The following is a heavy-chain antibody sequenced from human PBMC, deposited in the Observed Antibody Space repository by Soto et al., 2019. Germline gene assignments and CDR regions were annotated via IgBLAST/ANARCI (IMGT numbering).Heavy chain of an antibody. D-gene: IGHD3-10*01. J-gene: IGHJ4*02. CDR3: ARYYGGYSDY. CDR2: IYYSGGT. Sequence: PSETLSLTRTVSGGPVSSYYGSWIRQPPGKGLEWIGYIYYSGGTNYNPSLKSRVTISVDTSKNQFSLKLSSVTAADTAVYYCARYYGGYSDYWGQGTLVTVSS. V-gene: IGHV4-59*08. CDR1: GGPVSSYY.